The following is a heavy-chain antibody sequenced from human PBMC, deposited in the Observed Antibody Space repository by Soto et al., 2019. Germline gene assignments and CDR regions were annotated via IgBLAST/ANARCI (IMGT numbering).Heavy chain of an antibody. CDR1: GFTFSTYA. CDR2: ISGSADDT. V-gene: IGHV3-23*01. J-gene: IGHJ4*02. CDR3: AKDRLAGGFDY. Sequence: GGSLRLSCAASGFTFSTYALSWVRQSPGKGLEWVSAISGSADDTYYTHSVKGRFTISRDNSRNTVYLQMNSLRADDTAVYYCAKDRLAGGFDYWGQGTLVTVSS. D-gene: IGHD3-16*01.